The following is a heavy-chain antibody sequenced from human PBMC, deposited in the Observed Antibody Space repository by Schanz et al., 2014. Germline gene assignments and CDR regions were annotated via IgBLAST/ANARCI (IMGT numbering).Heavy chain of an antibody. D-gene: IGHD3-3*01. Sequence: QVQLVQSGAEVKKPGASVKVSCKASGYTFTTYYMLWVRQAPGQGLEWMGIINPSGGGTSYALRFQDRVTVTRDTSRSTVYMELSSLKSEDTAVYYCARTASHDVWRGYIPHYAFDLWGQGTVVIVSS. J-gene: IGHJ3*01. CDR3: ARTASHDVWRGYIPHYAFDL. CDR1: GYTFTTYY. CDR2: INPSGGGT. V-gene: IGHV1-46*01.